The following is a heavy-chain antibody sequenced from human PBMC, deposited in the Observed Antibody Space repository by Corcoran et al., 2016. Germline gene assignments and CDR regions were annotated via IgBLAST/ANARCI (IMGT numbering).Heavy chain of an antibody. CDR3: ARSGLGEEYKWNEKDPETDAFDI. CDR2: INPNSGGT. J-gene: IGHJ3*02. Sequence: QVQLVQSGAEVKKPGASVKVSCKASGYTFTGYYMHWVRQAPGQGLEWMGWINPNSGGTNYAQKFQGRVTMTRDTSISTGYMELSRLRSDDTAVYYCARSGLGEEYKWNEKDPETDAFDIWGQRKMVTGSS. D-gene: IGHD1-1*01. V-gene: IGHV1-2*02. CDR1: GYTFTGYY.